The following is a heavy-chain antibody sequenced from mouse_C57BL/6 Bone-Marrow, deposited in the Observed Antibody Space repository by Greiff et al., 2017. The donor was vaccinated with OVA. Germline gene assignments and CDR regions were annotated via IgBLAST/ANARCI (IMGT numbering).Heavy chain of an antibody. Sequence: EVKVVESGGGLVQPGESLKLSCESNEYEFPSHDMSWVRKTPEKRLELVAAINSDGGSTYYPDTMERRFIISRDNTKKTLYMQMSSLRSEDTALFYCASPSYWAFAYWGQGTLVTVSA. J-gene: IGHJ3*01. CDR1: EYEFPSHD. CDR2: INSDGGST. CDR3: ASPSYWAFAY. V-gene: IGHV5-2*01. D-gene: IGHD2-10*01.